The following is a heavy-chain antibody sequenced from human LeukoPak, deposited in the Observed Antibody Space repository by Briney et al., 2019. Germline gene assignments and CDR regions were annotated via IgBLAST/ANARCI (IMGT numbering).Heavy chain of an antibody. Sequence: LSLTCAVYGGSFSGYYWSWIRQPPGKGLEWVSYISSSGSTIYYADSVKGRFTISRDNAKNSLYLQMNSLRAEDTAVYYCARDASPGAYCGGDCYHDYWGQGTLVTVSS. CDR3: ARDASPGAYCGGDCYHDY. D-gene: IGHD2-21*02. CDR2: ISSSGSTI. J-gene: IGHJ4*02. CDR1: GGSFSGYY. V-gene: IGHV3-11*04.